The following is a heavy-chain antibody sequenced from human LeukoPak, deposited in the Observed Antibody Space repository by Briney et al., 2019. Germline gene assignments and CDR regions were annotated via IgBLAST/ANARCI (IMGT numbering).Heavy chain of an antibody. CDR3: ARGAWTSSFDY. J-gene: IGHJ4*02. CDR1: GYTFTIYD. CDR2: VNPNSGTT. Sequence: GASVTVSFTSSGYTFTIYDVNWVRQATGQGRGWMGWVNPNSGTTAYAQNFQGTVTMTSDTSINTAYMQLSSLRSEDTAVYYCARGAWTSSFDYWGQGTLLTVSS. D-gene: IGHD6-6*01. V-gene: IGHV1-8*01.